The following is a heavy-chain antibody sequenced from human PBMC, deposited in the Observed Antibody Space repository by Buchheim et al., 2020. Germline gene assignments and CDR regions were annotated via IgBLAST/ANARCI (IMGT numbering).Heavy chain of an antibody. D-gene: IGHD3-3*01. CDR2: INHSGST. CDR1: GGSFSGYY. Sequence: QVQLQQWGAGLLKPSETLSLTCAVYGGSFSGYYWSWIRQPPGKGLEWIGEINHSGSTNYNPSLKSRVTISVDTSKNPFSLKLSSVTAADTAVYYCARGSITIFGVVITDSYYYYGMDVWGQGTT. J-gene: IGHJ6*02. CDR3: ARGSITIFGVVITDSYYYYGMDV. V-gene: IGHV4-34*01.